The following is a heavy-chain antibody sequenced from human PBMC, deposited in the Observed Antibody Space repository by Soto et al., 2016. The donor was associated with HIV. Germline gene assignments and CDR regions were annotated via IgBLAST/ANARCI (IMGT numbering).Heavy chain of an antibody. J-gene: IGHJ4*02. CDR2: INSDGRST. Sequence: EVQLVESGGGLVQPGGSLRLSCVVSGFTFSNYWMHWVRQAPGKGLLWVSRINSDGRSTAYVDSVKGRFTISRDNAKNTLYLQMKSLRVEDTAVYYCVRGMVRGNVLLSYWGQGTLVTVSS. CDR3: VRGMVRGNVLLSY. D-gene: IGHD3-10*01. CDR1: GFTFSNYW. V-gene: IGHV3-74*01.